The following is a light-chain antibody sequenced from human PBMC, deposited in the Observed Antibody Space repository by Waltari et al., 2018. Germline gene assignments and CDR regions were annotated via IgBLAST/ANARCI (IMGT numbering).Light chain of an antibody. CDR3: SSSTSSNNCV. J-gene: IGLJ1*01. CDR2: EVN. Sequence: QSALTQPPSASGSPGQSVTISCTGTSSDVGGSDYVSWYQQHPGKAPKLIIYEVNKRPSGVPDRFSGSKSGNTASLTVSGLQAEDEADYYCSSSTSSNNCVFGTGTKVTVL. CDR1: SSDVGGSDY. V-gene: IGLV2-8*01.